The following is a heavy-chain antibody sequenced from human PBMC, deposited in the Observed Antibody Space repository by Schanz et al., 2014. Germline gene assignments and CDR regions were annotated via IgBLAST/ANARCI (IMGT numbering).Heavy chain of an antibody. CDR2: INTDTGNP. J-gene: IGHJ5*02. CDR3: ARGLGTMLRGAVHNWFDP. D-gene: IGHD3-10*01. Sequence: QVQLVQSGSQLKKPGASVKISCKASGYIFTSYALNWVRQAPGQGLEWMGYINTDTGNPTAAQGFTGRFVFSLDTSVKTAYLQINSLRPEDTAVYYCARGLGTMLRGAVHNWFDPWGQGTLVTVSS. CDR1: GYIFTSYA. V-gene: IGHV7-4-1*02.